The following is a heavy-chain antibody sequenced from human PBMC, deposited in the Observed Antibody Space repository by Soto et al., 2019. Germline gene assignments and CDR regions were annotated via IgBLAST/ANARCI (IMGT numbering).Heavy chain of an antibody. CDR2: IKPSGGST. D-gene: IGHD3-3*01. CDR3: ARDTPYDFWSGYYRPPVNWFDP. V-gene: IGHV1-46*01. J-gene: IGHJ5*02. Sequence: ASVKVSCKASGYTFTRYYMHCVRQAPGQGLEWMGIIKPSGGSTSYAQKFQGRVTMTRDTSTSTVYMELSSLRSEDTAVYYCARDTPYDFWSGYYRPPVNWFDPWGQGTLVTVSS. CDR1: GYTFTRYY.